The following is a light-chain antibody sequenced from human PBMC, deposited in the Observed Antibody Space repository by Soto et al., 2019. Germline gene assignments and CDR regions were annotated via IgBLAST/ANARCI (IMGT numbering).Light chain of an antibody. Sequence: EIVLTQSPGTLSLSPGERATLSYRASQSIDHNYLAWYQQKPGQAPRVLIYGASIRPTATPDRFSGSGSGADFTLTISRLEPEDFGVYYCQHYGSSPPFTFGPGTKVDIK. V-gene: IGKV3-20*01. CDR3: QHYGSSPPFT. CDR1: QSIDHNY. J-gene: IGKJ3*01. CDR2: GAS.